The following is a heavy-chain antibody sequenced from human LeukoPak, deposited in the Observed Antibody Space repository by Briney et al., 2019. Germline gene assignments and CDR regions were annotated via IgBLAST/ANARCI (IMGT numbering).Heavy chain of an antibody. J-gene: IGHJ4*02. CDR1: GFTFSSYA. D-gene: IGHD3-22*01. V-gene: IGHV3-23*01. CDR2: ISGIGGST. CDR3: AKDGDDSSGPYDY. Sequence: GGSLRLSCAASGFTFSSYAMSWVRQAPGKGLEWVSAISGIGGSTYYADSVKGRFTISRDNSKNTLYLQMNSLRAEDTAVSYCAKDGDDSSGPYDYWGKGALVTV.